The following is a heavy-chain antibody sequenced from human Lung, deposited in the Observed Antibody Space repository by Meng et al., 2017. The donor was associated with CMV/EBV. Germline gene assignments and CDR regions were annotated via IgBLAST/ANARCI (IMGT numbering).Heavy chain of an antibody. J-gene: IGHJ5*02. D-gene: IGHD6-13*01. Sequence: ASXXVSCKASGYTFTSYGISWVRQAPGQGLEWMGWISAYNGNTNYAQKLQGRVNMTTDTSTSTAYMELRSLRSDDTAVYYCAGAAAAGTNWFDPWGQGTXVTVSS. CDR2: ISAYNGNT. V-gene: IGHV1-18*01. CDR3: AGAAAAGTNWFDP. CDR1: GYTFTSYG.